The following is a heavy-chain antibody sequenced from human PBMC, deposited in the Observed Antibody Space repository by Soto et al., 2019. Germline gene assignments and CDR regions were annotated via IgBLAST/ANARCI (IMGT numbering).Heavy chain of an antibody. V-gene: IGHV1-18*01. Sequence: QVQLVQSGAEVKKPGASVNVSCKASGYSFHTYAISWVRQAPGQGLEWVGWISGYNGNTNYAQKFQGRVTLTRDTSTKTAFMELRSLTGEDTAVYYCAREYGMDVWGQGTTVTVSS. J-gene: IGHJ6*02. CDR1: GYSFHTYA. CDR2: ISGYNGNT. CDR3: AREYGMDV.